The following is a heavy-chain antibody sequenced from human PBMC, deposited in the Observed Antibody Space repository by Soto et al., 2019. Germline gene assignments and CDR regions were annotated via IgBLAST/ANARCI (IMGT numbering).Heavy chain of an antibody. J-gene: IGHJ4*02. D-gene: IGHD1-1*01. CDR2: INQGGSVK. V-gene: IGHV3-7*03. Sequence: GGSLRLSCEASGFALSPYWMSWVRQAPGNGLEWVASINQGGSVKHYVDSVRGRFTISRDNAKNSLFLQMNSLSAEDTAVYFCARLTEAVTTFVYWGQGTPVTVSS. CDR1: GFALSPYW. CDR3: ARLTEAVTTFVY.